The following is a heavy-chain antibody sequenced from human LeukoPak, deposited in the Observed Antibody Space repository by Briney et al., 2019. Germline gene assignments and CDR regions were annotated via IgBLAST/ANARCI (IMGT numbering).Heavy chain of an antibody. D-gene: IGHD3-3*01. J-gene: IGHJ6*02. CDR2: ISGNGGSA. V-gene: IGHV3-23*01. Sequence: GGSLRLSCAASGFTFSNLAMSWVRQAPGKGLEWVSAISGNGGSAYYADSVKGRFTISRDNSKNTLFLQMNSLRAEDTALYYCARVQPGAITIFGVVRSGMDVWGQGTTVTVSS. CDR3: ARVQPGAITIFGVVRSGMDV. CDR1: GFTFSNLA.